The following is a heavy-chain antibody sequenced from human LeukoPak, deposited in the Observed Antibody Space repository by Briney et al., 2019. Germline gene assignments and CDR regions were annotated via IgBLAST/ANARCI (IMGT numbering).Heavy chain of an antibody. D-gene: IGHD4-17*01. CDR2: IKPDGSDK. J-gene: IGHJ4*01. V-gene: IGHV3-7*05. CDR1: GFTFGNYW. Sequence: PGGSLRLSCAASGFTFGNYWMSWVRQAPGKGLEWVANIKPDGSDKYYVDSVKGRFTISRDNAKNSLYLQMNSLRAEDTAVYYCARDRRLSDRYRHFDSWGQGTLVTVSS. CDR3: ARDRRLSDRYRHFDS.